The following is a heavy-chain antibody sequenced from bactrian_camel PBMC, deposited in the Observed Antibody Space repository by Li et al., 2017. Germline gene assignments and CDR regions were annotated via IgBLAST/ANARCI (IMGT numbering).Heavy chain of an antibody. CDR2: IFTVNDLT. Sequence: HVQLVESGGGSVQVGGSLKLSCTSSLHTFSHNCVVWFRHAPGKEREGVAVIFTVNDLTSYADSAKGRFTISHDKAENTVYLQMNDLKPEDTAIYFCGADPQWGYTLDSFLREPSRYMYWGQGTQVTVS. J-gene: IGHJ4*01. D-gene: IGHD6*01. CDR1: LHTFSHNC. CDR3: GADPQWGYTLDSFLREPSRYMY. V-gene: IGHV3S1*01.